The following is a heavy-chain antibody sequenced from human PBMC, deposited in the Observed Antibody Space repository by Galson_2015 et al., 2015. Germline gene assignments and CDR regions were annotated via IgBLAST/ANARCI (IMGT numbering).Heavy chain of an antibody. J-gene: IGHJ6*02. D-gene: IGHD2-2*01. Sequence: SLRLSCAGSGFTFSSYSMNWVRQAPGKGLEWVSYISRSSTTIYYADSVKGRFTISRDNAKNSLYLQMNSLRAEDTAVYYCARWGVVPAAIRSFYYYYYGIDVWGQGTTVTVSS. V-gene: IGHV3-48*01. CDR1: GFTFSSYS. CDR3: ARWGVVPAAIRSFYYYYYGIDV. CDR2: ISRSSTTI.